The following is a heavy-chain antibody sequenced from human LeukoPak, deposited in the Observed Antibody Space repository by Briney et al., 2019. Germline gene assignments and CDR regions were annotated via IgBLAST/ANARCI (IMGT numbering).Heavy chain of an antibody. J-gene: IGHJ6*03. Sequence: PSETLSLTCTVSGGSISSYYWSWIRQPPGKGLEWIGYIYYSGSTNYNPSLKSRVTISVDTSKNQFSLKLSSVTAADTAVYYCARAPGVVVPAATFYYYMDVWGKGTAVTVSS. CDR1: GGSISSYY. CDR3: ARAPGVVVPAATFYYYMDV. D-gene: IGHD2-2*01. V-gene: IGHV4-59*01. CDR2: IYYSGST.